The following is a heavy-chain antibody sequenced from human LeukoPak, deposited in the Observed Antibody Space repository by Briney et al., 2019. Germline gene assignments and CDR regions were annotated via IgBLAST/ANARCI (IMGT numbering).Heavy chain of an antibody. CDR2: ISAYNGNT. V-gene: IGHV1-18*01. J-gene: IGHJ4*02. Sequence: ASVKVSCKASGYTFTSYGISWVRQAPGQGLEWMGWISAYNGNTNYAQKLQGRVTMTTDTSTSTAYMELRGLRSDDTAVYYCARPLYYYGSGSYEYWGQGTLVTVSS. D-gene: IGHD3-10*01. CDR3: ARPLYYYGSGSYEY. CDR1: GYTFTSYG.